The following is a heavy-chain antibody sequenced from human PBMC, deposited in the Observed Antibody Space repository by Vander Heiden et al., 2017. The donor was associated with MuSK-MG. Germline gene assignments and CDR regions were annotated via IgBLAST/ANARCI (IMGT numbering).Heavy chain of an antibody. CDR1: GFTFSSYG. J-gene: IGHJ4*02. Sequence: QVQLVESGGGVVQPGRSLRLSCAASGFTFSSYGMHWVRQAPGKGLEWVAVIWYDGSNKYYADSVKGRFTISRDNSKNTLYLQMNSLRAEDTAVYYCAKEGYSSSWYRVSNPLFDYWGQGTLVTVSS. V-gene: IGHV3-33*06. CDR3: AKEGYSSSWYRVSNPLFDY. CDR2: IWYDGSNK. D-gene: IGHD6-13*01.